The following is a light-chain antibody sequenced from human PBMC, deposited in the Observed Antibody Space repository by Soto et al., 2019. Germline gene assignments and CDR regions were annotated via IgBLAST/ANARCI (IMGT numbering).Light chain of an antibody. V-gene: IGKV3D-15*01. CDR2: GAS. CDR1: QSVSSN. Sequence: EIVMTQSPATLSVSPGERATLSCRTSQSVSSNLAWYQQKPGQAPRLLIYGASTRATGVPARFRGSGSATDFTLTINSLEPEDCAVYYCQQRISWPWTFGQGTKVEIK. CDR3: QQRISWPWT. J-gene: IGKJ1*01.